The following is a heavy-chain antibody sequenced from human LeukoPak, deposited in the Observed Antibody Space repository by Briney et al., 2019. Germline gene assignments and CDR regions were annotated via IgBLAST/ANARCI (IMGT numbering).Heavy chain of an antibody. J-gene: IGHJ4*02. Sequence: GASVKVSCKASGYTFTSYGISWVRQAPGQGLEWMGWISAYNGNTNYAQKLQGRVTMTTDTSTSTAYMELRSLRSDDTAVYYCARVKDIYGSGSYVYFDYWGQGTLVTVSS. CDR1: GYTFTSYG. CDR3: ARVKDIYGSGSYVYFDY. D-gene: IGHD3-10*01. CDR2: ISAYNGNT. V-gene: IGHV1-18*01.